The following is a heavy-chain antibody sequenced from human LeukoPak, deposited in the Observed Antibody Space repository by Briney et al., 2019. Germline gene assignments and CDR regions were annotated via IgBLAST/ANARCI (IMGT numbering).Heavy chain of an antibody. D-gene: IGHD3-22*01. CDR1: GGSINSSDYY. V-gene: IGHV4-39*07. Sequence: SETLSLTCTLSGGSINSSDYYWAWLRQSPEQGLEWIGEINHSGTTNYNPSLKSRVTISVDTSKNQFSLKLSSVTAADTAVYYCARASDYDSNLYYGMDVWGQGTTVTVSS. CDR3: ARASDYDSNLYYGMDV. J-gene: IGHJ6*02. CDR2: INHSGTT.